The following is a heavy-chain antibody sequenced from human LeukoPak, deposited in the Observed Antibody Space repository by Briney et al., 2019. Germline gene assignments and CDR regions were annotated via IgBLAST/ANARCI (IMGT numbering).Heavy chain of an antibody. D-gene: IGHD3-3*01. V-gene: IGHV4-4*07. Sequence: SETLSLTCTVSGGSISSYYWSWIRQPARKGLEWIGRIYTSGSTNYNPSLKSRVTISVDTSKNQFSLKLNSVTAADTAVYYCARGYSDDFWSGYPTATWWFDPWGLGTLVIVSS. CDR2: IYTSGST. J-gene: IGHJ5*02. CDR3: ARGYSDDFWSGYPTATWWFDP. CDR1: GGSISSYY.